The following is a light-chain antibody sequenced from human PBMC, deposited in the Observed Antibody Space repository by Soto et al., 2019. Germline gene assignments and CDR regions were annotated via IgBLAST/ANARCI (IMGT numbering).Light chain of an antibody. CDR3: QQYNSYPWT. Sequence: DIQMTHATSSLSASVGDRVTITXXATQSISTYLNWYQQKPGKAPKLLIYDASSLESGVPSRFSGSGSGTEFTLTISSLQPDDFATYYCQQYNSYPWTFGQGTKVDIK. CDR1: QSISTY. CDR2: DAS. J-gene: IGKJ1*01. V-gene: IGKV1-5*01.